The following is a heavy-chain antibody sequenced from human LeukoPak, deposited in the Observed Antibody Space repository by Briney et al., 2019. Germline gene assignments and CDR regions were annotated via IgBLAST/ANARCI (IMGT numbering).Heavy chain of an antibody. D-gene: IGHD2-15*01. Sequence: GGSLRPSCAASGFTFSSYAMHWVRRAPGKGLEWVAVISYDGSNKYYADSVKGRFTISRDNSKNTLYLQMNSLRAEDTAVYYCARSDCSGGSCSPRYWGQGTLVTVSS. CDR2: ISYDGSNK. CDR1: GFTFSSYA. J-gene: IGHJ4*02. V-gene: IGHV3-30-3*01. CDR3: ARSDCSGGSCSPRY.